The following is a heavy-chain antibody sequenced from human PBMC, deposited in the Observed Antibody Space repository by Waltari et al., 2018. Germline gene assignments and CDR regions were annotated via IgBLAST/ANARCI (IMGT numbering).Heavy chain of an antibody. D-gene: IGHD3-22*01. V-gene: IGHV3-23*01. Sequence: EVQLLESGGGLVQPGGSLRLSCAASGFTFSSYAMSWVRQATGKGLEWVSAISGSGGSTYYADSVKGRFTISRDNSKNTLYLQMNSLRAEDTAVYYCAKGDYYDSSIAGYWGQGTLVTVSS. CDR3: AKGDYYDSSIAGY. J-gene: IGHJ4*02. CDR1: GFTFSSYA. CDR2: ISGSGGST.